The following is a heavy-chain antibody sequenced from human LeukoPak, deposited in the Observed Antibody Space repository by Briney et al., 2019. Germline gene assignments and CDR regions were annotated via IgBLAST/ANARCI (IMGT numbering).Heavy chain of an antibody. Sequence: SETLSLTCAVYGGSFSGYYWSWIRQPPGKGLEWIGEINHSGSTNYNPSLKSRVTISVDTSKNQFSLKLSSVTAADTAVYYCARGQRPSGYYSLPSYYFDYWGQGTLVTVSS. CDR3: ARGQRPSGYYSLPSYYFDY. V-gene: IGHV4-34*01. D-gene: IGHD3-22*01. CDR2: INHSGST. CDR1: GGSFSGYY. J-gene: IGHJ4*02.